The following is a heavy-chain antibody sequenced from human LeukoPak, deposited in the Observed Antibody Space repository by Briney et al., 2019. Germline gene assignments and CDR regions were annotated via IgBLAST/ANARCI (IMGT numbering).Heavy chain of an antibody. V-gene: IGHV1-2*02. J-gene: IGHJ4*02. CDR3: ARTGYDGVYYFDY. CDR2: INPNSGGT. D-gene: IGHD5-12*01. Sequence: GASVKVSCRASGYTFTGYYMHWVRQAPGQGLEWMGWINPNSGGTNYAQKFQGRVTMTRDTSIRTAYMELSRLRSDDTAVYYCARTGYDGVYYFDYWGQGTLVTVSS. CDR1: GYTFTGYY.